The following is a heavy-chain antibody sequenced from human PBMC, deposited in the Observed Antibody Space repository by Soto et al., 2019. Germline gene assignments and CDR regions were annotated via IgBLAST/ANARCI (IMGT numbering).Heavy chain of an antibody. Sequence: QLQLVQSGTEVKEPGSSVKVSCKASGGTFSTSSFVWVRQGPGQGLEWMGGIIPIFTRTNFAQKFQGRVTFSADESTRPTSMALRSLTSEEPAMYYCARDVVRSTAGDSWGQVTLVTVSS. CDR3: ARDVVRSTAGDS. CDR1: GGTFSTSS. J-gene: IGHJ4*02. CDR2: IIPIFTRT. D-gene: IGHD2-15*01. V-gene: IGHV1-69*01.